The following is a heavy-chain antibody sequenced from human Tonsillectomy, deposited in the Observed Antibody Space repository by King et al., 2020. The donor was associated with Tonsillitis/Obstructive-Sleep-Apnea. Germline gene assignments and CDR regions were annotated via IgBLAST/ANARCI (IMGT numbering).Heavy chain of an antibody. V-gene: IGHV2-5*02. J-gene: IGHJ3*02. CDR3: ANRQGGRCGGSCYPANDAFDI. D-gene: IGHD2-15*01. Sequence: ITLKESGPTLVKPTQTLTLTCTFSGFSLSTSGVGVGWIRQPPGKALEWLALIYWDDDKRYSPSLKSRLTITKDTSKNQVVLTMTNMDPVDTATYYCANRQGGRCGGSCYPANDAFDIWGQGTMVAVSS. CDR2: IYWDDDK. CDR1: GFSLSTSGVG.